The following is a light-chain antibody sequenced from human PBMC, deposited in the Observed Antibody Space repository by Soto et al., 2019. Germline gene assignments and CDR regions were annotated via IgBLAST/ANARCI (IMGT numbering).Light chain of an antibody. Sequence: ARAQPASVSGSPGQSITISCTGTSSDIGAYNYVSWYQQYPGRAPKLMIYEVNNRPSGVSNRFSGSKSGNTASLTISGLQAEDEADYYCSSFTTSSTYVVGAGTKVTVL. CDR3: SSFTTSSTYV. J-gene: IGLJ1*01. V-gene: IGLV2-14*01. CDR2: EVN. CDR1: SSDIGAYNY.